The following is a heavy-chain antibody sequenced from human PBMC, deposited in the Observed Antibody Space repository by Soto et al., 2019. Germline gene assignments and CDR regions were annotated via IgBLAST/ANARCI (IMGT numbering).Heavy chain of an antibody. CDR2: IYHSGST. J-gene: IGHJ4*02. D-gene: IGHD3-16*01. V-gene: IGHV4-4*02. Sequence: SETLSLTCAVSGGSISSSNWWSWVRQPPGKGLEWIGEIYHSGSTNYNPSLKSRGTISVDKSKNQFSLKLTSVTAVDSSVYYCARSVCRYWGQGTLVTVSS. CDR1: GGSISSSNW. CDR3: ARSVCRY.